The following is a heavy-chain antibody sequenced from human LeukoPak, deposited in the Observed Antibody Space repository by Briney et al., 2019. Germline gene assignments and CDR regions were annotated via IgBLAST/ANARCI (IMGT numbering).Heavy chain of an antibody. V-gene: IGHV3-48*01. Sequence: GGSQRLSCAASGFTFSSYSMNWVRQAPGKGLEWVSHISSSSSTIYYADSVKGRFTISRDNAKNSLYLQMNSLRAEDTAVYFCARDRYSYGHYYYYMDVWGKGTTVTVSS. CDR2: ISSSSSTI. CDR3: ARDRYSYGHYYYYMDV. D-gene: IGHD5-18*01. CDR1: GFTFSSYS. J-gene: IGHJ6*03.